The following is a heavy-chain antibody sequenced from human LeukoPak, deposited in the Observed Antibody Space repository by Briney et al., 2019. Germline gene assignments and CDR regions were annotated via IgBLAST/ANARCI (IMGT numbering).Heavy chain of an antibody. CDR2: ISYDGSNK. CDR1: GFTFSSYG. J-gene: IGHJ4*02. D-gene: IGHD5-12*01. CDR3: ARILRRGYSGYGY. V-gene: IGHV3-30*03. Sequence: GGSLRLSCAASGFTFSSYGMHWVRQAPGKGLEWVAVISYDGSNKYYADSVKGRFTISRDNSKNTLYLQMNSLRAEDTAVYYCARILRRGYSGYGYWGQGTLVTVSS.